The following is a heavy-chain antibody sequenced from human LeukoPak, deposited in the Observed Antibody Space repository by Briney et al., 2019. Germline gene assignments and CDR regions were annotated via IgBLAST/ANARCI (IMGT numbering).Heavy chain of an antibody. J-gene: IGHJ4*02. CDR2: VSYSGNT. D-gene: IGHD6-13*01. V-gene: IGHV4-39*07. Sequence: SETLSLTCTVSGGSISRSSYYWGWIRQTPGMGLEWIGSVSYSGNTDYNPSLKSRVTISVDTSKNQFSLRLSSVTAADTAVYYCARVTGYVMEDYFDYWGQGTLVTVSS. CDR1: GGSISRSSYY. CDR3: ARVTGYVMEDYFDY.